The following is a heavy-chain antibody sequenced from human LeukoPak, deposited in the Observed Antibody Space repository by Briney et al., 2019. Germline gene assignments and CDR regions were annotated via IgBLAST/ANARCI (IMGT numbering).Heavy chain of an antibody. D-gene: IGHD2-2*01. CDR2: ISSSSSYM. CDR1: GFTFSSYS. Sequence: GGSLRLSCAASGFTFSSYSMNWVRQAPGKGLEWVSSISSSSSYMYYADSVKGRFTISRDNAKNSLYLQMNSLRAEDTAVYYCARGYCSSTSCQAADFDYWGQGTLVTVSS. V-gene: IGHV3-21*01. CDR3: ARGYCSSTSCQAADFDY. J-gene: IGHJ4*02.